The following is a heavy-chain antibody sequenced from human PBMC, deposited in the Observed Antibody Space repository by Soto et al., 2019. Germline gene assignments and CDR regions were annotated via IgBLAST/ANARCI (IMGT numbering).Heavy chain of an antibody. CDR2: IRSNAYGGTT. CDR1: GFTFGDYA. CDR3: TRSAQSSGLCDY. D-gene: IGHD2-15*01. Sequence: GGSLRLSCTASGFTFGDYAMSWVRQAPGKGLEWVGFIRSNAYGGTTEYAASVNGRFTISRDDSKRIASLQMNSLKTDDRGAYYCTRSAQSSGLCDYWGQGTLVTVSS. V-gene: IGHV3-49*04. J-gene: IGHJ4*02.